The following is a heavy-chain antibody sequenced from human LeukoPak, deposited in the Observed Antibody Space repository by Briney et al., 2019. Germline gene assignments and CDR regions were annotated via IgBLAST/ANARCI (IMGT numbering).Heavy chain of an antibody. V-gene: IGHV5-10-1*01. CDR3: ARLREPGFHFDY. Sequence: GESLKISCKGSGYSFTSYWINWVRQMPGKGLEWMGRIDPSDSYTTYSPSFQGHVTISVDKSINTAYLQWVSLKASDTAMYYCARLREPGFHFDYWGQGTLVTVSS. CDR2: IDPSDSYT. D-gene: IGHD1-14*01. J-gene: IGHJ4*02. CDR1: GYSFTSYW.